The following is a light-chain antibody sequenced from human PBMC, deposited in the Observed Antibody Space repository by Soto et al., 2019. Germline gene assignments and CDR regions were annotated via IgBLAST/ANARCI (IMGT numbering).Light chain of an antibody. J-gene: IGKJ1*01. CDR2: ASF. CDR1: QSMSNY. Sequence: DIQMTQSPSSLSASVGDRVTISCRASQSMSNYLNWYQQKPGKAPKLLIYASFTLQSGVPSRISGTGSGTDFTRTISSLQPEDFGPYYCQQSYSSPETFGQGTKVQI. CDR3: QQSYSSPET. V-gene: IGKV1-39*01.